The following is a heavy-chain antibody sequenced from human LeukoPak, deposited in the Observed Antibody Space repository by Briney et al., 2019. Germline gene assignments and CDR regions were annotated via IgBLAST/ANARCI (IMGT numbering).Heavy chain of an antibody. CDR2: INPNSGGT. CDR3: ARDSSGWYTYYYYYMDV. D-gene: IGHD6-19*01. CDR1: GYTFTGYY. J-gene: IGHJ6*03. V-gene: IGHV1-2*02. Sequence: ASVKVSCKASGYTFTGYYMHWVRQAPGQGLEWMGWINPNSGGTNYAQKFQGRVTMTTDTSTSTAYMELRSLRSDDTAVYYCARDSSGWYTYYYYYMDVWGKGTTVTVSS.